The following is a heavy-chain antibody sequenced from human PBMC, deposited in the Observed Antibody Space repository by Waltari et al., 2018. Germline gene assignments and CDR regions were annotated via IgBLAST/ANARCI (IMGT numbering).Heavy chain of an antibody. D-gene: IGHD3-10*01. J-gene: IGHJ4*02. Sequence: QVQLQQWGAGLLKPSETLSRMCTVYGGSFSEHYWSWIRQHPGKGLEWIGEIKDVGFSKYHPSLGSRVTMSLDRSKNQFSLKLRSVTAADTAVYFCARGRTSELWFGEFNYWGPGTLVTVSS. CDR1: GGSFSEHY. V-gene: IGHV4-34*01. CDR2: IKDVGFS. CDR3: ARGRTSELWFGEFNY.